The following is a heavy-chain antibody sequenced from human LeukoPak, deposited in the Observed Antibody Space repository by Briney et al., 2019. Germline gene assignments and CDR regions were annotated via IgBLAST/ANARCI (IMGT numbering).Heavy chain of an antibody. V-gene: IGHV4-59*01. CDR2: IYYSGST. Sequence: PSETLSLTCTVSGGSISSYYRSWIRQPPGKGLEWIGYIYYSGSTNYNPSLKSRVTISVDTSKNQFSLKLSSVTAADTAVYYCARDPGPDYYDSSGYYSLNAFDIWGQGTMVTVSS. CDR3: ARDPGPDYYDSSGYYSLNAFDI. CDR1: GGSISSYY. D-gene: IGHD3-22*01. J-gene: IGHJ3*02.